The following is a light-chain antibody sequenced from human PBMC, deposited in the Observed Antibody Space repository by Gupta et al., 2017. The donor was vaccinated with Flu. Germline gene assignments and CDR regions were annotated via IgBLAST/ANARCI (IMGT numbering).Light chain of an antibody. V-gene: IGKV4-1*01. CDR3: QKYYSTPWT. CDR1: QSVLYSSNNRNY. Sequence: DIVMTQSPDSLAVSLGERATINCKSSQSVLYSSNNRNYLAWYQQKPGQPPKLLIYWASTRESGVPDIFSGSGSGTDFTLTISSLQAEDVAVYYCQKYYSTPWTFGQGTKVEIK. J-gene: IGKJ1*01. CDR2: WAS.